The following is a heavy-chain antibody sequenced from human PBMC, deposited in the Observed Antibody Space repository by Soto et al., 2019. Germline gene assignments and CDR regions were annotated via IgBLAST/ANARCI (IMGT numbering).Heavy chain of an antibody. J-gene: IGHJ4*02. CDR2: ISYDGSNK. Sequence: QVQLVESGGGVVQPGRSLRLSCAASGFTFSSYGMHWVRQAPGKGLEWVAVISYDGSNKYYADSVKGRFTISRDNSKNTLYMQMNSLRAEDTAVYYCEKDLPDCGGDCYGYFDYWGQGTLVTVSS. D-gene: IGHD2-21*02. CDR1: GFTFSSYG. V-gene: IGHV3-30*18. CDR3: EKDLPDCGGDCYGYFDY.